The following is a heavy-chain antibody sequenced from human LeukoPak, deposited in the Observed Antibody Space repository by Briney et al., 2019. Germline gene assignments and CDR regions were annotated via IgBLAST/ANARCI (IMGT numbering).Heavy chain of an antibody. Sequence: PSETLSLTCTVSGGSISSYYWSWIRQPPGKGLEWIGEINHSGSTNYNPSLKSRVTISVYTSKNQCSLKLSSVTAADTAVYYCARSFYDSSGYYYRASKGYYFDYWGQGTLVTVSS. D-gene: IGHD3-22*01. CDR3: ARSFYDSSGYYYRASKGYYFDY. J-gene: IGHJ4*02. CDR2: INHSGST. V-gene: IGHV4-34*01. CDR1: GGSISSYY.